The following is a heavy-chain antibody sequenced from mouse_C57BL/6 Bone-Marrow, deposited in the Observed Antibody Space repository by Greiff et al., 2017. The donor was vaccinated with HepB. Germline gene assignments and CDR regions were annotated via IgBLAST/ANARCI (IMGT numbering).Heavy chain of an antibody. CDR3: ARKKGYGRAWFAY. J-gene: IGHJ3*01. D-gene: IGHD1-1*02. CDR1: GYTFTGYW. CDR2: ILPGSGST. V-gene: IGHV1-9*01. Sequence: QVQLKQSGAELMKPGASVKLSYKATGYTFTGYWIEWVKQRPGHGLEWIGEILPGSGSTNYNEKFKGKATFTADTSSSTAYMQLSSLTTEDSAIYYCARKKGYGRAWFAYWGQGTLVTVSA.